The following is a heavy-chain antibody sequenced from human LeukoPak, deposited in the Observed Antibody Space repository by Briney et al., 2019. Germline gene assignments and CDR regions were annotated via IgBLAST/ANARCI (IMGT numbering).Heavy chain of an antibody. V-gene: IGHV1-2*06. CDR3: ARLSLRVGATIDYYFDY. Sequence: ASVKVSCTASGYTFTGYYMHWVRQAPGQGLEWMGRINPNSGGTNYAQKFQGRVTMTRDTSISTAYMELSRLRSDDTAVYYCARLSLRVGATIDYYFDYWGQGTLVTVSS. J-gene: IGHJ4*02. CDR2: INPNSGGT. D-gene: IGHD1-26*01. CDR1: GYTFTGYY.